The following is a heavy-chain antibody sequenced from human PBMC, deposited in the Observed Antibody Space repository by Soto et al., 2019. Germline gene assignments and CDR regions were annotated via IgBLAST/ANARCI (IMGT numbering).Heavy chain of an antibody. J-gene: IGHJ4*02. CDR3: ARSGSMGCDY. CDR1: GYTFIHYS. CDR2: ISAYNGNT. V-gene: IGHV1-18*01. Sequence: QVQLVQSGGEVKNPGASVKVSCQTYGYTFIHYSFTWVRQAPGQGLEWMGWISAYNGNTNFAQNFQGRFSMTTDTSTNTAYMELRSLRYDDTAVYYCARSGSMGCDYCGQGTLVTVSS. D-gene: IGHD3-10*01.